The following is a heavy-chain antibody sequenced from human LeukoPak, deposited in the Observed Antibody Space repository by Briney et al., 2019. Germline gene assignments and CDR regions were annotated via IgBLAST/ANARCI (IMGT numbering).Heavy chain of an antibody. CDR2: INPSGGST. V-gene: IGHV1-46*01. J-gene: IGHJ6*04. Sequence: ASVKVSCKASGYTFANYYMHWVRQAPGQGLEWMGIINPSGGSTSYAQKFQGRVTMTRDTFTSTVYMELSSLRSEDTAVYYCARDLITGTTSGMDVWGKGTTVTVSS. D-gene: IGHD1-20*01. CDR1: GYTFANYY. CDR3: ARDLITGTTSGMDV.